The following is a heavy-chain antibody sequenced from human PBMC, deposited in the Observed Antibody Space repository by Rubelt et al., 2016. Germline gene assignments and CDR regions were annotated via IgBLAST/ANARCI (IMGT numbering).Heavy chain of an antibody. CDR1: GGTFSSYA. D-gene: IGHD1-7*01. V-gene: IGHV1-18*01. CDR3: ARDLPPFRRYNWNFPLDY. CDR2: ISAYNGNP. J-gene: IGHJ4*02. Sequence: QVQLVQSGAEVKKPGSSVKVSCKASGGTFSSYAISWVRQAPGQGLEWMGWISAYNGNPNYAKKLQGRVTMTTATYTGTAYMELRSLRSDDTAVYYCARDLPPFRRYNWNFPLDYWGQGTLVTVSS.